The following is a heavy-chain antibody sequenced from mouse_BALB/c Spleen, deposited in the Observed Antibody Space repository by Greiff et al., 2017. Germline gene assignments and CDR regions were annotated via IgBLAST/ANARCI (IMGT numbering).Heavy chain of an antibody. CDR3: ADYEGNAMDY. CDR1: GFNIKDTY. J-gene: IGHJ4*01. Sequence: EVQLQESGAELVKPGASVKLSCTASGFNIKDTYMHWVKQRPEQGLEWIGRIDPANGNTKYDPKFQGKATITADTSSNTAYLQLSSLTYEDTAVYYCADYEGNAMDYWGQGTSVTVSS. V-gene: IGHV14-3*02. D-gene: IGHD2-4*01. CDR2: IDPANGNT.